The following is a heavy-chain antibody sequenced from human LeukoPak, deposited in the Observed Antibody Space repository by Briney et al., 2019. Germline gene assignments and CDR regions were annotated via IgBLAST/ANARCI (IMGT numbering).Heavy chain of an antibody. CDR2: INPNTGGI. CDR1: GYTFTSYY. CDR3: ARERVPHSRAYDYYYGMDV. D-gene: IGHD3-22*01. J-gene: IGHJ6*02. V-gene: IGHV1-2*02. Sequence: ASVKVSCKASGYTFTSYYVHWVRQAPGQGLEWMGWINPNTGGINYAQNFQGRVTMTRDTSISTAYMELSRLGSADTAIYYCARERVPHSRAYDYYYGMDVWGHGTTVTVSS.